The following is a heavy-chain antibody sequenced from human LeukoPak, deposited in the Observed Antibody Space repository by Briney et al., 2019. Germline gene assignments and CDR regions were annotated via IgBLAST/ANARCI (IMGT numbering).Heavy chain of an antibody. V-gene: IGHV3-33*01. Sequence: GGSLRLSCAASGFTFSSYGMHWVRQAPGKGLEWVAVIWYDGSNKYYADSVKGRFTISRDNSKNTLYLQRNSLRAEDTAVYYCARVPRWYVIDYWGQGTLVTVSS. D-gene: IGHD4-23*01. CDR2: IWYDGSNK. J-gene: IGHJ4*02. CDR3: ARVPRWYVIDY. CDR1: GFTFSSYG.